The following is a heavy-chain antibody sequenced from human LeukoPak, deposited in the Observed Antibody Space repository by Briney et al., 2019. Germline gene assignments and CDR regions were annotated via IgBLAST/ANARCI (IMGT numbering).Heavy chain of an antibody. J-gene: IGHJ4*02. CDR2: IYWDDDK. CDR3: AHIVWKDYYFDY. V-gene: IGHV2-5*02. Sequence: KSGPTLVKPTQTLTLTCTFSGFSLSTSRVGVGWIRQPPGKALEWLALIYWDDDKRYSPSLKSRLTITKDTSKNQVVLTMTNMDPVDTATYYCAHIVWKDYYFDYWGQGTLVTVSS. D-gene: IGHD1-1*01. CDR1: GFSLSTSRVG.